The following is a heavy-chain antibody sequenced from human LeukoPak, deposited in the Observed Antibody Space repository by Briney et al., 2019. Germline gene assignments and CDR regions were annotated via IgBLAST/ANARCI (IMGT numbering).Heavy chain of an antibody. V-gene: IGHV3-33*01. J-gene: IGHJ4*02. Sequence: GGSLRLSCAASGFTFSSYGMHWVRQAPGKGLEWVAVIWYDGSNKYYADSVKGRFTISRDNSKNTLYLQMNSLRAEDTAVYYCARDQDMRGYSPLVWGQGTLVTVSS. CDR3: ARDQDMRGYSPLV. CDR2: IWYDGSNK. D-gene: IGHD5-18*01. CDR1: GFTFSSYG.